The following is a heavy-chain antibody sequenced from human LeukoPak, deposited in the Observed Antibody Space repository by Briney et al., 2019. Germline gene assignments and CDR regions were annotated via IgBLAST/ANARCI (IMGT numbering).Heavy chain of an antibody. CDR1: GYTFTSYD. Sequence: ASVKVSCKASGYTFTSYDINWVRQATGQGLEWMGWMNPNSGNTGYAQKFRGRVTMTRNTSISTAYMELSSLRSEDTAVYYCARGVTARGSAFDIWGQGTMVTVSS. CDR2: MNPNSGNT. V-gene: IGHV1-8*01. J-gene: IGHJ3*02. CDR3: ARGVTARGSAFDI. D-gene: IGHD1-26*01.